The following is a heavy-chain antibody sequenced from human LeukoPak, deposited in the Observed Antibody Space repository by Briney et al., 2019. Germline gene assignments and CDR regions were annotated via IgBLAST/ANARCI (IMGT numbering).Heavy chain of an antibody. CDR2: ISSGGHTT. D-gene: IGHD1-26*01. CDR1: GFTFSNYA. J-gene: IGHJ4*02. CDR3: ARASNMGSGSYFDY. V-gene: IGHV3-23*01. Sequence: GGSLRLSCAASGFTFSNYAMSWVRQAPGKGLEWVSAISSGGHTTYYADSVKGRFTISRDNSEKTLYLQMNSLRVEDTAVYYCARASNMGSGSYFDYWGQGTLVTVSS.